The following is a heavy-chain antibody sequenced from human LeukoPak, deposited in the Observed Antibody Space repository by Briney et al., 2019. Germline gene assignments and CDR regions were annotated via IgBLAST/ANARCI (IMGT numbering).Heavy chain of an antibody. J-gene: IGHJ3*01. CDR3: ARGGVDHGYDV. CDR2: VDSDATGT. Sequence: GGSLRLSCAASGFTFRAYWMHWVRQAPGKGLEWVSRVDSDATGTIYADAVQGRFTISRDNVKNSVTLQIDSLRVEDTAVYYCARGGVDHGYDVWGQGTMVIVSS. CDR1: GFTFRAYW. V-gene: IGHV3-74*01. D-gene: IGHD2-15*01.